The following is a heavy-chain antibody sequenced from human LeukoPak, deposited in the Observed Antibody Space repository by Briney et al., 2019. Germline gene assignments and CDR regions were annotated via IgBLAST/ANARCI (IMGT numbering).Heavy chain of an antibody. V-gene: IGHV3-21*01. Sequence: PGGSLRLSCAASGFTFSSYSMKWVRQAPGKGLEWVSSISSSSSYIYYADSVKGRFTISRDNAKNSLYLQMNSLRAEDTAVYYCARDKLSPVQLWLGAAFDIWGQGTMVTVSS. CDR3: ARDKLSPVQLWLGAAFDI. J-gene: IGHJ3*02. CDR1: GFTFSSYS. D-gene: IGHD5-18*01. CDR2: ISSSSSYI.